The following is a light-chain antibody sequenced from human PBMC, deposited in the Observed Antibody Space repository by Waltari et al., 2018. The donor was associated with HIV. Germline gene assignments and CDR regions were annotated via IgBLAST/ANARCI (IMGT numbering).Light chain of an antibody. J-gene: IGLJ2*01. Sequence: QSALTQPASVSGSPGQSITISCNETSSDVSTYKLVSWYQQHPGKVPKLIIYEINKRPSGVSNRFSGSKSGNMASLTISGLQAEDEAFYHCCSYAGRSTFVLFGGGTELTVL. CDR1: SSDVSTYKL. V-gene: IGLV2-23*02. CDR2: EIN. CDR3: CSYAGRSTFVL.